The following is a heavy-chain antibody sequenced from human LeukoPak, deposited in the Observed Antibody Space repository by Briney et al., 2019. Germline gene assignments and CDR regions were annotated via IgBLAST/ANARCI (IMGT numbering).Heavy chain of an antibody. CDR1: GFTVSTNY. Sequence: PGGSLRLSCAASGFTVSTNYMTWVRQAPGKGLEWVSVIYSGGSTYYADSVKGRFTIPRDNSKNTLYLQMNSLRAEDTAVYYCARVGYSYAFDVWGQGTMVTVPS. V-gene: IGHV3-66*01. D-gene: IGHD1-1*01. J-gene: IGHJ3*01. CDR2: IYSGGST. CDR3: ARVGYSYAFDV.